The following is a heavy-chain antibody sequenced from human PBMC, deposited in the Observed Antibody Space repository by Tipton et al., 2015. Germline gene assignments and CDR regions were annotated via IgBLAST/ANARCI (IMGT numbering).Heavy chain of an antibody. J-gene: IGHJ4*02. CDR2: MSHSGST. V-gene: IGHV4-59*01. D-gene: IGHD3-16*01. CDR1: GSSMRGFY. Sequence: TLSLTCTVSGSSMRGFYWSWIRQPPGKGLEWIGYMSHSGSTYYNTSLKSRVTISVDTSKNQFSLKLSSVTAADTAVYYCASLWGRHYFDYWGQGTLVTVSS. CDR3: ASLWGRHYFDY.